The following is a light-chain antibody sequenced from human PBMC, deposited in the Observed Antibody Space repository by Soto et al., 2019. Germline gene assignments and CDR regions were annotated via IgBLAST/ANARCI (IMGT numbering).Light chain of an antibody. CDR2: GAS. J-gene: IGKJ1*01. CDR3: QQYGSSPQT. Sequence: EIVLTQSPGTLSLSPGERATLSCRASQSVSSSYLAWYQQKPGQAPRLLIYGASSRATGIPARFSGSGSGTDFTLTISSLEPEDFAVYYCQQYGSSPQTFGQGTKLEIK. CDR1: QSVSSSY. V-gene: IGKV3-20*01.